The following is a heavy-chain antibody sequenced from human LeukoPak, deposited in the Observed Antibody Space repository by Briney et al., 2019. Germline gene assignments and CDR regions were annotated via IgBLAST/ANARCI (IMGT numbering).Heavy chain of an antibody. CDR2: LFPGDSDT. D-gene: IGHD3-10*01. Sequence: GESLKISCQGSGYSFTTYWIGWVRQMPGKGLEWIGILFPGDSDTKYSPSFQGHVTISADKSISTAYLQWSSLKASDTAMYYCARGSGSYYGDYFTGRDVWGKGTTVTVS. CDR1: GYSFTTYW. V-gene: IGHV5-51*01. CDR3: ARGSGSYYGDYFTGRDV. J-gene: IGHJ6*04.